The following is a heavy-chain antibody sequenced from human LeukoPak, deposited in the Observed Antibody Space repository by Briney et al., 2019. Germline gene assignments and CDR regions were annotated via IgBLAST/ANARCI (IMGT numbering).Heavy chain of an antibody. D-gene: IGHD6-13*01. CDR2: INHSGST. CDR3: ASGGIAAAGTLYWYFDL. J-gene: IGHJ2*01. V-gene: IGHV4-34*01. Sequence: PSETLSLTCAVYGGSFSGYYWSWIRQPPGKGLEWIGEINHSGSTNYNPSLTSRVTISVDTSKNQFSLKLSSVTAADTAVYYCASGGIAAAGTLYWYFDLWGRGTLVTVSS. CDR1: GGSFSGYY.